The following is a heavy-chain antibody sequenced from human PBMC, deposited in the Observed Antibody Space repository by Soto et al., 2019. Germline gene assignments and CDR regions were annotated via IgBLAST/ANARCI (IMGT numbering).Heavy chain of an antibody. CDR2: ISYGGGTT. Sequence: EVQLLESGGDLVQPGGSLRLACAASGFTFNSCAMSWGRQAPGKGREWVSTISYGGGTTYYTEAGKGRFTITRDNSKNTLYLQVDSLRPEDTAIYYCAKQGIAVAFDYFAFGGQGTMVTVSP. CDR1: GFTFNSCA. CDR3: AKQGIAVAFDYFAF. J-gene: IGHJ3*01. D-gene: IGHD6-19*01. V-gene: IGHV3-23*01.